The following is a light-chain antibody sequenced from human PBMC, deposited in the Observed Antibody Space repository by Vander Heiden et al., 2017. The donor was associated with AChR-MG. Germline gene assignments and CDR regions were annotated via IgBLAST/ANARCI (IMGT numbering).Light chain of an antibody. V-gene: IGLV2-14*01. Sequence: VSGSPGQSITISCTGTSSDVGGYNYVSWYQQHPGKAPKLMIYEVSNRPSGVSNRFSGSKSGNTASLTISGLQAEDEADYYCSSDTSSSTLVFGGGTKLTVL. CDR3: SSDTSSSTLV. J-gene: IGLJ2*01. CDR1: SSDVGGYNY. CDR2: EVS.